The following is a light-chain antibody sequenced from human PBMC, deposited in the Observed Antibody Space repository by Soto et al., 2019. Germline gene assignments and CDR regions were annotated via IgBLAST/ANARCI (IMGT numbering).Light chain of an antibody. J-gene: IGKJ3*01. Sequence: DIHMTHSPSSLSASVGDTVTITCRASLGISNFLAWYQQRPGKVPKILSYAASTLHSAVPYRFSGSGSGTDFTLTISRLQPEDVATYYCQKYDSAPFTFGPGTKVDIK. CDR2: AAS. V-gene: IGKV1-27*01. CDR3: QKYDSAPFT. CDR1: LGISNF.